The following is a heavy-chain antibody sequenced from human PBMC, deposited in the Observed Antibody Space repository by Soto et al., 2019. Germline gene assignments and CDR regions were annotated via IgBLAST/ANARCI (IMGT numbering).Heavy chain of an antibody. D-gene: IGHD2-2*02. J-gene: IGHJ6*02. CDR2: IIPIFGTA. V-gene: IGHV1-69*13. CDR1: GGTFSSYA. Sequence: ASVKVSCKASGGTFSSYAISWVRQAPGQGLEWMGGIIPIFGTANYAQKFQGRVTITADESTSTAYMELSSLRSEDTAVYYCARSKNYCSSTSCYTGYYYYGMDVWGQGTTVTVSS. CDR3: ARSKNYCSSTSCYTGYYYYGMDV.